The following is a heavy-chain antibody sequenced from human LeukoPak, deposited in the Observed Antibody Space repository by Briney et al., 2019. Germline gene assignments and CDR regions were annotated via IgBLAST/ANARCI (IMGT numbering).Heavy chain of an antibody. CDR3: AKHDYGDYVWIRRYYFDY. D-gene: IGHD4-17*01. V-gene: IGHV3-23*01. CDR2: ISGSGGST. CDR1: GFTFSSYA. J-gene: IGHJ4*02. Sequence: GGSLRLSCAASGFTFSSYAMSWVRQAPGKGLEWVSAISGSGGSTYYADSVKSRFTISRDNSKNTLYLQMNSLRAEDTAVYYCAKHDYGDYVWIRRYYFDYWGQGTLVTVSS.